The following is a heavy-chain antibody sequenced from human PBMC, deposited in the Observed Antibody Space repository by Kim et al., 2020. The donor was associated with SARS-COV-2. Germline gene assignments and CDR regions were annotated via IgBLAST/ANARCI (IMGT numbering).Heavy chain of an antibody. V-gene: IGHV3-30*18. CDR2: ISYDGSNK. CDR3: AKDSAYYYVSSGYYLDG. Sequence: GGSLRLSCAASGFTFSSYGMHWVRQAPGKGLEWVAVISYDGSNKYYADSVKGRFTISRDNSKNTLYLQMNSLRAEDTAVYYCAKDSAYYYVSSGYYLDGWGQGGLVTASS. CDR1: GFTFSSYG. D-gene: IGHD3-22*01. J-gene: IGHJ4*02.